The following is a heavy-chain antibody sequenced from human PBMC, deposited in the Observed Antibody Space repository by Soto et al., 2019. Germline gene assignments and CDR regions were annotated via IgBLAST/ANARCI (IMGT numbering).Heavy chain of an antibody. D-gene: IGHD6-13*01. Sequence: GESLKISCKGSGHSFTSYWIGWVRQMPGKGLEWMGIIYPGDSDTRYSPSFQGQVTISADKSISTAYLQWSSLKASDTAMYYCARRLSSSCYGDYFGYRYQAPLVTASS. CDR1: GHSFTSYW. V-gene: IGHV5-51*01. J-gene: IGHJ4*02. CDR2: IYPGDSDT. CDR3: ARRLSSSCYGDYFGY.